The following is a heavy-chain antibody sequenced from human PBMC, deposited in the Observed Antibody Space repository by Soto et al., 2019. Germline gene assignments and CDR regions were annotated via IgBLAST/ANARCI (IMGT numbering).Heavy chain of an antibody. CDR3: THSACGSDCWGWFDP. V-gene: IGHV2-5*01. D-gene: IGHD2-21*02. Sequence: SGPTLVNPTQTLTLTCTFSGFSLTTSGVGVGWIRQPPGKALEWLALIYWNDDKRYSPSLKSRLTITKDTSKNQVVLTMTNTDPVDTATYYCTHSACGSDCWGWFDPWGRGTLVTVSS. CDR1: GFSLTTSGVG. CDR2: IYWNDDK. J-gene: IGHJ5*02.